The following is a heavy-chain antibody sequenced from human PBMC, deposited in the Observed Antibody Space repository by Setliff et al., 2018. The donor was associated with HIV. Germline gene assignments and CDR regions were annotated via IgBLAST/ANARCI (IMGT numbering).Heavy chain of an antibody. CDR1: GGSISSGGYY. CDR2: SDYSGSA. CDR3: ARGALSLTMTKLLSFFDS. J-gene: IGHJ4*02. V-gene: IGHV4-31*11. Sequence: TLSLTCAVSGGSISSGGYYWTWIRQHPGKGLEWIGYSDYSGSAYYNPSLKSRLTISVVTSKSHFSLKMTSVTAADTAIYFCARGALSLTMTKLLSFFDSWGQGTQVTV. D-gene: IGHD3-22*01.